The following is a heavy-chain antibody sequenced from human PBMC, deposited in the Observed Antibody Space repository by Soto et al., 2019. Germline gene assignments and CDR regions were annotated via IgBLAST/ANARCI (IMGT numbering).Heavy chain of an antibody. J-gene: IGHJ4*02. CDR2: IYYSGST. CDR1: GGSISSGDYY. D-gene: IGHD2-21*02. CDR3: ARGLADFPFDY. Sequence: SETLSLTCTVSGGSISSGDYYWSWIRQPPGKGLEWIGYIYYSGSTYYNLSLKSRVTISVDTSKNQFSLKLSSVTAADTAVYYCARGLADFPFDYWGQGTLVTVSS. V-gene: IGHV4-30-4*01.